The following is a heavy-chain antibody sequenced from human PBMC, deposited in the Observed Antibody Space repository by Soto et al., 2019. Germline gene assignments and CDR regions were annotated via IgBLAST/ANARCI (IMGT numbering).Heavy chain of an antibody. D-gene: IGHD6-13*01. J-gene: IGHJ5*02. V-gene: IGHV1-69*12. CDR2: IIPIFGTA. Sequence: QVQLVQSGAEVKKPGSSVKVSCKASGGTFSSYAISLVRQAPGQGLAWMGGIIPIFGTANYAQKFQGRVTITADESPSTAYMELSSLRSEYTAVYYCARDAGDSSSWDLTWFDPWGQGTLVTVAS. CDR3: ARDAGDSSSWDLTWFDP. CDR1: GGTFSSYA.